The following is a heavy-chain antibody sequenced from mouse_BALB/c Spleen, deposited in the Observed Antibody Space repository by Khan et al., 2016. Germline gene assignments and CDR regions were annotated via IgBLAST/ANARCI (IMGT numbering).Heavy chain of an antibody. J-gene: IGHJ3*01. CDR2: ILPGSGTI. V-gene: IGHV1-9*01. Sequence: QVRLQQSGAELMKPGASVKISCKATGYTFSRYWIEWIKERPGHGLEWIGEILPGSGTINYNDKFKDKATFTPETSSNTAYIHLSSLTSADSAVYYCARGTYWGQGTLVTVSA. CDR3: ARGTY. CDR1: GYTFSRYW.